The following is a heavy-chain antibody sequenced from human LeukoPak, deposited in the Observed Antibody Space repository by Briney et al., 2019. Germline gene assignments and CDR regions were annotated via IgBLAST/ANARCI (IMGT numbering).Heavy chain of an antibody. V-gene: IGHV3-23*01. D-gene: IGHD3-10*01. Sequence: GGSLRLSCAASGFTFSSYAMSWVRQAPGKGLEWVSAISDSSGSTYYADSVKGRFTVSRDDSKSTLYLQMNSLRAEDTAVYYCAKGYFGSGSYYFNYWGQGTLVTVSS. CDR2: ISDSSGST. CDR1: GFTFSSYA. J-gene: IGHJ4*02. CDR3: AKGYFGSGSYYFNY.